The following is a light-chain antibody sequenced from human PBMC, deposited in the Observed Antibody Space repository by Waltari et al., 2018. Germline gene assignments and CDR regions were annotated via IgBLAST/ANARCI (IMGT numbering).Light chain of an antibody. CDR2: DVP. CDR1: SSDIGSYNY. Sequence: QSALTQPASVSGSPGQSITISCTGTSSDIGSYNYVSWYQQHPGKAPKLIIFDVPNRPSGVSNRVSGSKSGNTASLIISGLQGEDEADYYCSSYMDTTALELFGGGTSLTVL. J-gene: IGLJ2*01. V-gene: IGLV2-14*03. CDR3: SSYMDTTALEL.